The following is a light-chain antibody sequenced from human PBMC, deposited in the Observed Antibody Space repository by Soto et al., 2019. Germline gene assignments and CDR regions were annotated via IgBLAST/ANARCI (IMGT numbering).Light chain of an antibody. Sequence: QSALTQPVSVSGSPGQSITISCTGTDNDVGVYNYVSWYQQHPGKAPKLIIYDVTNRPSGVSNRFSGSKSGNTASLTISGLQAENEADYYCSSNTTSPTRGFCGGTKLTVL. J-gene: IGLJ3*02. CDR1: DNDVGVYNY. CDR2: DVT. V-gene: IGLV2-14*01. CDR3: SSNTTSPTRG.